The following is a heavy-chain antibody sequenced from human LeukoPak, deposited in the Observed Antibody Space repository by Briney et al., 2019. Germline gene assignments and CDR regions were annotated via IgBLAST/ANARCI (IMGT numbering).Heavy chain of an antibody. J-gene: IGHJ4*02. CDR3: ARDHYFDSSGYYYY. D-gene: IGHD3-22*01. CDR2: ISTSSSYI. Sequence: GGSLRLSCAASGFTFSSYSMNWVRQAPGKGLEWVSSISTSSSYIYYADSVKGRFTISRDNAKNLLYLQMNSLRAEDTAVYYCARDHYFDSSGYYYYWGQGTLVTVSS. CDR1: GFTFSSYS. V-gene: IGHV3-21*06.